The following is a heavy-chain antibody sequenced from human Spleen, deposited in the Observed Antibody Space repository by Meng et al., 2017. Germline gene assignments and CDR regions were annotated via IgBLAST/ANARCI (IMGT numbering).Heavy chain of an antibody. D-gene: IGHD6-13*01. CDR1: GFTFSSYS. CDR3: ARDYSSSWLNSYYYGMGV. CDR2: ISSSSSYI. Sequence: GGSLRLSCAASGFTFSSYSMNWVRQAPGKGLEWVSSISSSSSYIYYADSVKGRFTISRDNAKNSLYLQMNSLRAEDTAVYYCARDYSSSWLNSYYYGMGVWGQGTTVTVSS. V-gene: IGHV3-21*01. J-gene: IGHJ6*02.